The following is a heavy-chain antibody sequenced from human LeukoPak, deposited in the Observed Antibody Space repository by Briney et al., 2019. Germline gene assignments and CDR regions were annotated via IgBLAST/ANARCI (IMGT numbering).Heavy chain of an antibody. J-gene: IGHJ5*02. CDR1: GYTFTSYG. D-gene: IGHD3-10*01. CDR3: VRAPPGRGLWFGEFDWFDP. V-gene: IGHV1-18*01. Sequence: ASVKVSCKASGYTFTSYGISWVRQAPGQGLEWMGWISAYNGNTNYAQKLQGRVTMTTDTSTSTAYMELRSLRSDETAVYYCVRAPPGRGLWFGEFDWFDPWGQGTLVTVSS. CDR2: ISAYNGNT.